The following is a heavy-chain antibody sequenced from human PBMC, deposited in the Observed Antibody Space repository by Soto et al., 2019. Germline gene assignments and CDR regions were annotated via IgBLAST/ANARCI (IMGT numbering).Heavy chain of an antibody. CDR1: GFTFSNYA. V-gene: IGHV3-30-3*01. CDR2: ISYDGSNK. D-gene: IGHD3-3*01. J-gene: IGHJ6*02. CDR3: ARPVLRFLEWLLGMDV. Sequence: XGSLRLSCAAAGFTFSNYAMHWVRQAPGRGLDWVAVISYDGSNKYYADSVRGRFTISRDNSKNTLYLQMNSLRAEDTAVYYCARPVLRFLEWLLGMDVWGQGATVTVSS.